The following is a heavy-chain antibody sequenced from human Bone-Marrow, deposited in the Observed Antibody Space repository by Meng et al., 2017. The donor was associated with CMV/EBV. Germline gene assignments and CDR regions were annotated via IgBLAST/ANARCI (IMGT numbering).Heavy chain of an antibody. CDR1: GGTFSSYA. V-gene: IGHV1-69*10. CDR3: AKKEYSGYDLIGVLDY. CDR2: IIPILGIA. D-gene: IGHD5-12*01. J-gene: IGHJ4*02. Sequence: SVKVSCKASGGTFSSYAISWVRQAPGQGLEWMGGIIPILGIANYAQKFQGRVTITADKSTSTAYMELSSLRSEDTAVYYCAKKEYSGYDLIGVLDYWGQGTLVTVSS.